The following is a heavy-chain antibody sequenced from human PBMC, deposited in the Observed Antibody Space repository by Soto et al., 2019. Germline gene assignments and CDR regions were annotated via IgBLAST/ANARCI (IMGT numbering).Heavy chain of an antibody. CDR3: ARSATMDGDAFDI. D-gene: IGHD2-2*03. CDR2: IIPIFGTA. J-gene: IGHJ3*02. V-gene: IGHV1-69*13. CDR1: GGTFSSYA. Sequence: SVKVSCKASGGTFSSYAISWVRQAPGQGLEWMGGIIPIFGTANYAQKFQGRVTITADESTSTAYMELSSLRSEDTAVYYCARSATMDGDAFDIWGQGTMVTVSS.